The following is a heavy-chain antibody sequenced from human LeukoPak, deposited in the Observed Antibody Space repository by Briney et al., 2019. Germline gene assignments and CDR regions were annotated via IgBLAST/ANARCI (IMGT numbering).Heavy chain of an antibody. CDR3: ARDRAYCGGDCSSGYYYYYYMDV. CDR1: GYTFTGYY. J-gene: IGHJ6*03. D-gene: IGHD2-21*02. V-gene: IGHV1-46*01. Sequence: ASVKVSCKASGYTFTGYYMHWVRQAPGQGLEWMGIINPSGGSTSYAQKFQGRVTMTRDMSTSTVYMELSSPRSEDTAVYYCARDRAYCGGDCSSGYYYYYYMDVWGKGTTVTVSS. CDR2: INPSGGST.